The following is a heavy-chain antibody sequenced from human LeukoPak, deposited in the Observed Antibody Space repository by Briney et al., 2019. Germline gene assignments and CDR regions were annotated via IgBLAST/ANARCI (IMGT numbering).Heavy chain of an antibody. V-gene: IGHV3-15*01. CDR1: GFTFSNAW. J-gene: IGHJ6*02. CDR3: TTDPAYVSSGYYYQDYYYYGMDV. D-gene: IGHD3-22*01. CDR2: IKSRTDGGTT. Sequence: PGGSLRLSCAASGFTFSNAWMSWVRQAPGKGLEWVGRIKSRTDGGTTDYAAPVKGRFTISRDDSKNTLYLQMNSLKTEDTAVYYCTTDPAYVSSGYYYQDYYYYGMDVWGQGTTVTVSS.